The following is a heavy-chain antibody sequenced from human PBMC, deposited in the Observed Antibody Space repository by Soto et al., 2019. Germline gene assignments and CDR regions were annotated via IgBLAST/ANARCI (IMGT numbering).Heavy chain of an antibody. Sequence: ASVKVSCKVSGYTLTELSMHWVRQAPGKGLEWMGGFDPEDGETIYAQKFQGRVTMTEDTSTDTAYMELSSLRSEDKAVYYCETNIWVAVAAEGYWGQGTLVTVSS. CDR1: GYTLTELS. CDR2: FDPEDGET. CDR3: ETNIWVAVAAEGY. V-gene: IGHV1-24*01. D-gene: IGHD6-19*01. J-gene: IGHJ4*02.